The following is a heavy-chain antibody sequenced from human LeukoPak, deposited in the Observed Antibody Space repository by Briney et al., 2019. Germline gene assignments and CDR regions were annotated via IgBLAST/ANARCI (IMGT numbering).Heavy chain of an antibody. V-gene: IGHV3-7*01. Sequence: GGSLRLSCAVSGFTFSSYAMSWVRQAPGKGLEWVANIKQDGSEKYYVDSVKGRFTISRDNAKNSLYLQMNSLRAEDTAVYYCAREAYLTLVGATIFDYWGQGTLVTVSS. CDR1: GFTFSSYA. CDR3: AREAYLTLVGATIFDY. CDR2: IKQDGSEK. J-gene: IGHJ4*02. D-gene: IGHD1-26*01.